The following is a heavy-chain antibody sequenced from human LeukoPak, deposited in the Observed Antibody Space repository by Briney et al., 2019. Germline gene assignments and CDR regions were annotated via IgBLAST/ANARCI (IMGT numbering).Heavy chain of an antibody. V-gene: IGHV3-23*01. D-gene: IGHD3-22*01. J-gene: IGHJ4*02. Sequence: PGGSLRLSCSASGFAFSRFAMTWVRHLPGKGLDWVSTISGNGHRTYYGDSVKGRSSVSRDNSKNILYLQMDGLRADDSALYYCAKDANYYDSSGFFIPFDYWGQGTLVTVSS. CDR3: AKDANYYDSSGFFIPFDY. CDR1: GFAFSRFA. CDR2: ISGNGHRT.